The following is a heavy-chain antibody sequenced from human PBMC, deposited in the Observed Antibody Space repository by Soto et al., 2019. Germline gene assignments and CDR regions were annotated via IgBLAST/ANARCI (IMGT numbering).Heavy chain of an antibody. CDR1: GFTFSNYN. V-gene: IGHV3-21*01. CDR2: IRSRSTDM. D-gene: IGHD2-2*01. Sequence: EVQLVESGGGLVTPGESLRLSCAASGFTFSNYNINWVRKAPGKGLEWVSSIRSRSTDMYYADSVKGRFTISRDDAKNSLSLQMNGLRAEDTAVYFCVRESYPAKAFDIWGQGTMVTVSS. CDR3: VRESYPAKAFDI. J-gene: IGHJ3*02.